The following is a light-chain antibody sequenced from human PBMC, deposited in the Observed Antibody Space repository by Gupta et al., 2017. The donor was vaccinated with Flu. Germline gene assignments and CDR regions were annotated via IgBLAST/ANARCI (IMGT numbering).Light chain of an antibody. CDR2: KDS. CDR1: AVPKKY. V-gene: IGLV3-25*02. Sequence: SYELTQPPSAPVPPGQTARITCSGDAVPKKYAYWYQQKPGQAPVRVIYKDSERPSGIPERFSGSSSGKTVTLTISGVQAEDEADYYCQSADSSGTYVVFGGGTKLTVL. J-gene: IGLJ2*01. CDR3: QSADSSGTYVV.